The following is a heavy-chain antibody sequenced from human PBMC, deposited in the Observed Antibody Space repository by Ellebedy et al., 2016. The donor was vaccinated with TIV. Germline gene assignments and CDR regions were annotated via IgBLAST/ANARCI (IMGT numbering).Heavy chain of an antibody. J-gene: IGHJ4*02. Sequence: GESLKISCKVSGFTFSNYWMHWVRQAPGKGLVWVSRMNSDGRGTIYADSVKGRFTMSRDNAKNTLFLQMNSLRAEDSAVYYCVRDGGEYNWGQGTLVTVSS. CDR2: MNSDGRGT. CDR3: VRDGGEYN. CDR1: GFTFSNYW. D-gene: IGHD3-16*01. V-gene: IGHV3-74*01.